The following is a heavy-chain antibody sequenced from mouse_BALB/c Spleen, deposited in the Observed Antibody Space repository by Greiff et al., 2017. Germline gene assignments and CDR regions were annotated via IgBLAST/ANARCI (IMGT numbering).Heavy chain of an antibody. J-gene: IGHJ2*01. Sequence: VQLKESGAELVKPGASVKLSCTASGFNVKDTYMHWVKQRPEQGLEWIGRIDPANGNTKYDPKFQGKATITADTSSNTAYLQLSSLTSEDTAVYYCARGFDYWGQGTTLTVSS. CDR1: GFNVKDTY. V-gene: IGHV14-3*02. CDR2: IDPANGNT. CDR3: ARGFDY.